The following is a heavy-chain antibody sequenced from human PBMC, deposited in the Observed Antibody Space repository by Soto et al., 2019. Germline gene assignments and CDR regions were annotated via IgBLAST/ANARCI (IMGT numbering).Heavy chain of an antibody. D-gene: IGHD3-16*01. CDR2: IIPILGIA. V-gene: IGHV1-69*02. Sequence: QVQLVQSGAEVKKPGSSVKVSCKASGGTFTSYTISWVRQAPGQGLEWMGRIIPILGIANYAQKFQGRVTITADKSTSTAYMELSSLRSEDTAVYYCARSPGVLGWYFDLWGRGTLVTVSS. J-gene: IGHJ2*01. CDR3: ARSPGVLGWYFDL. CDR1: GGTFTSYT.